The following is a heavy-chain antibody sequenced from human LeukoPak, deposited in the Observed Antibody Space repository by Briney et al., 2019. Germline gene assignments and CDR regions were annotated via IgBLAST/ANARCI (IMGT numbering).Heavy chain of an antibody. CDR2: INPSGGST. V-gene: IGHV1-46*01. J-gene: IGHJ3*02. Sequence: ASVKVSRKASGYTFTSYYMHWVRQAPGQGLEWMGIINPSGGSTTYAQRFQGRVTMTRDTSTGTVYMELSSLRSEDAAVYYCARQIASDAFDIWGQGTMVTVSS. CDR1: GYTFTSYY. CDR3: ARQIASDAFDI.